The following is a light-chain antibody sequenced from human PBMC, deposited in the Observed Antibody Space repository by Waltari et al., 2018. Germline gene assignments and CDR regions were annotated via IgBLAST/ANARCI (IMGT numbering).Light chain of an antibody. CDR2: GAS. Sequence: DIVMTQSPATLSVSPGERATLSCRASQGVSANLAWYQQQPGQAPRLLIYGASTRATGIPARFSGSGSGTEFTLTISSPQSEDFAVYYCQQYSKRPLTFGGGTKVEIK. CDR1: QGVSAN. J-gene: IGKJ4*01. CDR3: QQYSKRPLT. V-gene: IGKV3-15*01.